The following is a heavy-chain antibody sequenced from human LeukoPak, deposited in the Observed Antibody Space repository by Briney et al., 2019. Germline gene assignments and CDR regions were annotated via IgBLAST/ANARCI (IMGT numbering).Heavy chain of an antibody. CDR2: IYYSGST. CDR1: GVSISSGGYY. V-gene: IGHV4-31*03. J-gene: IGHJ5*02. D-gene: IGHD3-16*02. Sequence: PSETLSLTCTVSGVSISSGGYYWSWIRQHPGKGLEWIGYIYYSGSTYYNPSLKSRVTISVDTSKNQFSLKLSSVTAADTAVYYCAREGRPRLGELSSFDPWGQGTLVTVSS. CDR3: AREGRPRLGELSSFDP.